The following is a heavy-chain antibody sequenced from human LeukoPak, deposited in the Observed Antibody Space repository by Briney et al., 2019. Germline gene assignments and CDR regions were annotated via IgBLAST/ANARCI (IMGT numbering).Heavy chain of an antibody. Sequence: GASVKVSCKASGGTFSSYAISWVRQAPGQGLGWMGRIIPIFGIANYAQKFQGRVTITADKSTSTAYMELSSLRSEDTAVYYCAREPDTAMAYGMDVWGQGTTVTVSS. CDR2: IIPIFGIA. CDR3: AREPDTAMAYGMDV. V-gene: IGHV1-69*04. CDR1: GGTFSSYA. J-gene: IGHJ6*02. D-gene: IGHD5-18*01.